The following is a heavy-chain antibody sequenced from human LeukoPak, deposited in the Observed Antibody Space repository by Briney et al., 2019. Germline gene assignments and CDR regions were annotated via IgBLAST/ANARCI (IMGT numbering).Heavy chain of an antibody. D-gene: IGHD3-9*01. V-gene: IGHV4-59*08. CDR1: GGSISSYY. Sequence: SETLSLTCTVSGGSISSYYWSWIRQPPGKGLEWIGYIYYGGSTNYNPSLKSRVTISVDTSKNQFSLKLSSVTAADTAVYYCASGGYFVWEVWGQGTTVTVSS. CDR3: ASGGYFVWEV. J-gene: IGHJ6*02. CDR2: IYYGGST.